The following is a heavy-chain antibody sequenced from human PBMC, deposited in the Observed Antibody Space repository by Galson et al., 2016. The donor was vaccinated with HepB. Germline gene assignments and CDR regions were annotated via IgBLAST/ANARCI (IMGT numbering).Heavy chain of an antibody. D-gene: IGHD3-22*01. Sequence: SLRLSCAASGFTFSTYWMSWVRQAPGKGLEWVANINQDGSGTYHVDSVKGRFTISRDNAKNSLYLQMNSLRAEDTAVYFCARDLGYYDSSGYSKYWGQGTLVTVSS. CDR2: INQDGSGT. CDR3: ARDLGYYDSSGYSKY. J-gene: IGHJ4*02. V-gene: IGHV3-7*01. CDR1: GFTFSTYW.